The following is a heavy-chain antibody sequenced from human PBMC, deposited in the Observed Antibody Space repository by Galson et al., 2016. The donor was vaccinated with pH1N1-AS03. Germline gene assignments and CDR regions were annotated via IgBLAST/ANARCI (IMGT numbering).Heavy chain of an antibody. CDR1: EYSFPNYW. CDR3: ARVRDATSCNYFFDY. CDR2: NYPGDSDT. J-gene: IGHJ4*02. D-gene: IGHD5-12*01. Sequence: QSGAEVKKPGESLKISCTGSEYSFPNYWIAWVRQMPGKGLEWVGLNYPGDSDTRYRPSFPGTVSFSADKAIDTAYLQWSSLQASDTALYDCARVRDATSCNYFFDYWGQGTLVTVSS. V-gene: IGHV5-51*01.